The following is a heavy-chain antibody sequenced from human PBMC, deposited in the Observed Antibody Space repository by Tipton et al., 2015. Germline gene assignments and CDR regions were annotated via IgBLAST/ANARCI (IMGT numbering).Heavy chain of an antibody. CDR1: AYSISSDYY. V-gene: IGHV4-38-2*01. Sequence: TLSLTCAVSAYSISSDYYWGWIRQPPGKGLEWIGSIFHRGDTNYNPSLKSRVTISLDTSKNQFSLKMSSVTASDTAVYYCARARGRHGGLFDSWGQGILVTVSP. CDR2: IFHRGDT. D-gene: IGHD4-23*01. J-gene: IGHJ4*02. CDR3: ARARGRHGGLFDS.